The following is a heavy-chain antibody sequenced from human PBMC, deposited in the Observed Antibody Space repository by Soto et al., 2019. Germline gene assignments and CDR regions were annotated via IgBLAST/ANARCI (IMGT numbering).Heavy chain of an antibody. J-gene: IGHJ4*02. V-gene: IGHV3-21*01. CDR1: GFTFSTYS. Sequence: EVQLVESGGGLVKAGGSLRLSCAASGFTFSTYSMNWVRQAPGKGLEWVSSISIGSSHIYYADSVKGRFTISRDNAKNSLYLQMNSLRAEDTAVYYCARDMCAGDCPPDYWGQGTLVTVSS. CDR2: ISIGSSHI. CDR3: ARDMCAGDCPPDY. D-gene: IGHD2-21*02.